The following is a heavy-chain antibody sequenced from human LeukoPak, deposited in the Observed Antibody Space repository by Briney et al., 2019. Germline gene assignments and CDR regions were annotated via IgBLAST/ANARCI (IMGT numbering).Heavy chain of an antibody. CDR3: ARDLFSGSDY. V-gene: IGHV3-30*03. D-gene: IGHD6-19*01. J-gene: IGHJ4*02. Sequence: GGSLRLSCAASGFIFSKYGMHWVRQAPGKGLEWVTVISYDGSNKYYADSVKGRFSISKDNYKNTLYLQMNSLRPEDTAVYYCARDLFSGSDYWGQGTLVTVSS. CDR2: ISYDGSNK. CDR1: GFIFSKYG.